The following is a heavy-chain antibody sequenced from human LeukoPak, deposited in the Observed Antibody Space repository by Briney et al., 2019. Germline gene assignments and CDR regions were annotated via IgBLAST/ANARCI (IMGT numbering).Heavy chain of an antibody. CDR2: IYYSGST. CDR1: GGSISSYY. CDR3: AAYYYDWVGPAFDI. J-gene: IGHJ3*02. Sequence: SETLSLTCTVSGGSISSYYWSWIRQPPGKGLEWIGYIYYSGSTNYNPSLKSRVTISVDTSKNQFSLKLSSVTAADTAVYYCAAYYYDWVGPAFDIWGQGTMVTVSS. V-gene: IGHV4-59*01. D-gene: IGHD3-22*01.